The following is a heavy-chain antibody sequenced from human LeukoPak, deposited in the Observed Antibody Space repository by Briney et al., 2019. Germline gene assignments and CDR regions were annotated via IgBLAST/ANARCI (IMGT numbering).Heavy chain of an antibody. J-gene: IGHJ4*02. CDR1: GFSFSNYW. V-gene: IGHV3-7*01. CDR3: ARDPRLLWFGELLDY. Sequence: GGSLRLSCAASGFSFSNYWMSWVRQAPGKGLEWVANIKQDGSEKYYVDSVKGRFTISRDNSKNTLYLQMNSLRAEDTAVYYCARDPRLLWFGELLDYWGQGTLVTVSS. D-gene: IGHD3-10*01. CDR2: IKQDGSEK.